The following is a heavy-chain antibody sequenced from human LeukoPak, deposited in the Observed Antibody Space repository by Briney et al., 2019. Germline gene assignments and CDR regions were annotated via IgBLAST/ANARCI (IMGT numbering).Heavy chain of an antibody. D-gene: IGHD1-7*01. V-gene: IGHV3-23*01. CDR2: ISGSGGST. CDR3: AKDWGKRYNWNYGDY. J-gene: IGHJ4*02. CDR1: GFTFSSYA. Sequence: PGGSLRLSCAASGFTFSSYAMSWVRQAPGKGLEWVSAISGSGGSTYYADSVKGRFTISRDNSKNTLYLQMNSLRAEDTAVYYCAKDWGKRYNWNYGDYWGQGTLVTVSS.